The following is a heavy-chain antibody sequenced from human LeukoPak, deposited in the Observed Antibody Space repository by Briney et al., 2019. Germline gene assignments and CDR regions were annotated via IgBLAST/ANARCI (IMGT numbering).Heavy chain of an antibody. CDR3: ARRDSGGIRWYYYYGMDV. CDR1: GFTFDNYA. CDR2: ITDVGVST. D-gene: IGHD2-15*01. V-gene: IGHV3-23*01. Sequence: GGSLRLSCAASGFTFDNYAMSWVRQAPGKGLEWVSTITDVGVSTYYADSVKGRFTISRDNYKNTLYLQMNSLRAEDTAVYYCARRDSGGIRWYYYYGMDVWGQGTTVTVSS. J-gene: IGHJ6*02.